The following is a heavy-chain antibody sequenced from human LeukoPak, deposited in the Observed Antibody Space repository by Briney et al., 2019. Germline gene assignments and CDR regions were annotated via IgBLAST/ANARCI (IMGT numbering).Heavy chain of an antibody. CDR2: ISGSTSYI. J-gene: IGHJ4*02. CDR1: GFTLSSYS. D-gene: IGHD6-13*01. V-gene: IGHV3-21*01. CDR3: AREAAPGLFDY. Sequence: GGSLRLSCAASGFTLSSYSMSWVRQAPGKGLEWVSSISGSTSYIYYADSMKGRFTISRDNAKNSLYLQMNSLRAEDTAVYYCAREAAPGLFDYWGQGTLVTVSS.